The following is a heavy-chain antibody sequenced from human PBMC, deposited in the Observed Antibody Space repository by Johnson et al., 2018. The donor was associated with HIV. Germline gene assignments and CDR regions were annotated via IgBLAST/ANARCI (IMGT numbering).Heavy chain of an antibody. J-gene: IGHJ3*02. D-gene: IGHD3-16*02. CDR1: GFTFSYYS. CDR3: TTAIVIDAFDI. V-gene: IGHV3-30*04. Sequence: QVQLVESGGGVVQPGRSLRLSCAASGFTFSYYSMHWVRQAPGKGLEWVAVISHDGSEKYYVDSVKGRFTISRDNSKKTLYLQMSSLKTDDTAVYYCTTAIVIDAFDIWGQGTMVTVSS. CDR2: ISHDGSEK.